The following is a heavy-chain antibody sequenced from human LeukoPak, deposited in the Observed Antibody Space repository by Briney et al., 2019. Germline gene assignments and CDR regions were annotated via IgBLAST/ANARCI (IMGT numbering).Heavy chain of an antibody. D-gene: IGHD3-9*01. CDR2: IYPGDSDT. CDR1: GYSFTSYW. Sequence: GESLKISCKGSGYSFTSYWIGWVRQMPGKGLEWMGIIYPGDSDTRYSPSFQGQVTISADKSISTAYLQWSSLKASDTAMYYCARSRPAYDILTGYKTYYYYYMDVWGKGTTVTVSS. V-gene: IGHV5-51*01. CDR3: ARSRPAYDILTGYKTYYYYYMDV. J-gene: IGHJ6*03.